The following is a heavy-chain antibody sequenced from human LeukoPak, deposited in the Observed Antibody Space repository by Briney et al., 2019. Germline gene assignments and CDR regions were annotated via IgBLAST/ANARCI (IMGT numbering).Heavy chain of an antibody. V-gene: IGHV1-69*13. Sequence: ASVKVSCKASGGTFSSYAISWVRQAPGQGLEWMGGIIPIFGTANYAQKFQGRVTITADESTSTAYMELSSLRSEDTAVYYCAINPYYYGSGSYYSDYYYYYMDVWGKGTTVTISS. CDR2: IIPIFGTA. J-gene: IGHJ6*03. D-gene: IGHD3-10*01. CDR3: AINPYYYGSGSYYSDYYYYYMDV. CDR1: GGTFSSYA.